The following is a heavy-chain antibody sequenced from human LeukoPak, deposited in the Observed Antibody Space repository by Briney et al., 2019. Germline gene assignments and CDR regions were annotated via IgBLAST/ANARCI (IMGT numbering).Heavy chain of an antibody. CDR1: GGTFSSYA. J-gene: IGHJ5*02. D-gene: IGHD1-26*01. V-gene: IGHV1-69*04. Sequence: SVKVSCKASGGTFSSYAISWVRQAPGQGLEWMGRIIPILGIADYAQKFQGRVTITADKSTSTAYMELSSLRSEDTAVYYCARDLGVGATMANWFDPWGQGTLVTVSP. CDR2: IIPILGIA. CDR3: ARDLGVGATMANWFDP.